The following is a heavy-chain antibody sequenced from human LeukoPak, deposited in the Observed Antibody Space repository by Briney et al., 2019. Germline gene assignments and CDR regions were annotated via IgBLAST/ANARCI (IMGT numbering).Heavy chain of an antibody. V-gene: IGHV3-48*04. Sequence: GGSLRLSCAASGFNFGSYSVTWVRQAPGKGLEWVSYISGTGATTYYADSVKGRFTISRDNAKNSLYLQMNSLRAEDTAVYYCARDGGLGELSLPSDYWGQGTLVTVSS. D-gene: IGHD3-16*02. CDR2: ISGTGATT. CDR3: ARDGGLGELSLPSDY. CDR1: GFNFGSYS. J-gene: IGHJ4*02.